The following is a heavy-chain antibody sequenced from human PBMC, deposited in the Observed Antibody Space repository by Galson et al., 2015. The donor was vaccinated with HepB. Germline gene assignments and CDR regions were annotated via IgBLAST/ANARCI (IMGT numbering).Heavy chain of an antibody. J-gene: IGHJ4*02. V-gene: IGHV1-18*04. CDR1: GYTFTSYG. CDR2: ISAYNGNT. CDR3: VSRSSWYTLDY. Sequence: SVKVSCKASGYTFTSYGISWVRQAPGQGLEWMGWISAYNGNTNYAQKLQGRVTMTRDTSISTAYMELSRLRSDDTAVYYCVSRSSWYTLDYWGQGTLVTVSS. D-gene: IGHD6-13*01.